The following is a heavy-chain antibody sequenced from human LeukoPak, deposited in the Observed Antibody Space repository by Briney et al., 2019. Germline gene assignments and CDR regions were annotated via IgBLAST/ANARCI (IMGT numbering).Heavy chain of an antibody. CDR1: LLTFWNSA. D-gene: IGHD3-10*01. V-gene: IGHV3-23*01. Sequence: PGGSLRLSRASSLLTFWNSAMSWVRWAPGKGLEWVSTISGFGGETFYADSLKGRFSLSRDNSKHTLSLQMNSLRAEDTAVYYCVKGGHYSFFDPWGQGTLVTVSS. CDR3: VKGGHYSFFDP. J-gene: IGHJ5*02. CDR2: ISGFGGET.